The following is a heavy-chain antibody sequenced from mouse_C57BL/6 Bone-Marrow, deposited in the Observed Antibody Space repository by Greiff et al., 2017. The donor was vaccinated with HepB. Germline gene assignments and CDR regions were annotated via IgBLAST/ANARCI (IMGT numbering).Heavy chain of an antibody. CDR2: IRSKSNNYAT. CDR3: VREHYYCDY. J-gene: IGHJ2*01. Sequence: EVHLVESGGGLVQPKGSLKLSCAASGFSFNTYAMNWVRQAPGKGLEWVARIRSKSNNYATYYADSVKDRFTISRDDSESMLYLQMNNLKTEDTAMYYCVREHYYCDYWGQGTTLTVSS. CDR1: GFSFNTYA. V-gene: IGHV10-1*01.